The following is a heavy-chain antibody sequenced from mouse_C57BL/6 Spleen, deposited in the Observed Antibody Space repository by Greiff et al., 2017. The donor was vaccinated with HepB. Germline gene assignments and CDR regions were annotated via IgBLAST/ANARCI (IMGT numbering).Heavy chain of an antibody. V-gene: IGHV1-69*01. CDR2: IDPSDSYT. CDR1: GYTFTSYW. CDR3: ARRGRTGTGYYFDC. J-gene: IGHJ2*01. D-gene: IGHD4-1*01. Sequence: VQLQQPGAELVMPGASVKLSCKASGYTFTSYWMHWVKQRPGQGLEWIGEIDPSDSYTNYNQKFKGKSTVTVDKSSSTAYMQLISLTSEDSAVYYCARRGRTGTGYYFDCWGQGTTLTVSS.